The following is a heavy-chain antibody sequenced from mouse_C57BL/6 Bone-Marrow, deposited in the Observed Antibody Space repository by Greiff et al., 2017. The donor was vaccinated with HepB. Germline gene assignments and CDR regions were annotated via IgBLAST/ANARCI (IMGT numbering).Heavy chain of an antibody. J-gene: IGHJ3*01. V-gene: IGHV1-4*01. CDR2: INPSSGYT. CDR1: GYTFTSYT. D-gene: IGHD1-1*01. CDR3: VYYSWFAY. Sequence: QVQLKQSGAELARPGASVKMSCKASGYTFTSYTMHWVKQRPGQGLEWIGYINPSSGYTKYNQKFKDKATLTADKSSSTAYMQLSSLTSEDSAVYYCVYYSWFAYWGQGTRVTVSA.